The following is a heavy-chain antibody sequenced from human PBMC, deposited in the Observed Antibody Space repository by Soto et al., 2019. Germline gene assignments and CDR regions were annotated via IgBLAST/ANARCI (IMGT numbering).Heavy chain of an antibody. Sequence: SETLSLTCTVSGASITNFFWSWIRQAPGKGLEWIGYISDTGSTNYSPSLKSRVIISVDTSKNQFSLNLISVTAADTAVYYCARRNGIDYWGQGTLVTVSS. CDR2: ISDTGST. D-gene: IGHD2-8*01. CDR3: ARRNGIDY. J-gene: IGHJ4*02. V-gene: IGHV4-59*08. CDR1: GASITNFF.